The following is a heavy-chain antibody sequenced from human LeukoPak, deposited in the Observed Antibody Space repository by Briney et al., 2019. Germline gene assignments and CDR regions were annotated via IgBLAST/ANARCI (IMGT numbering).Heavy chain of an antibody. J-gene: IGHJ4*02. CDR2: INHSGST. Sequence: SETLSLTCAVYGGTFSGYYWSWIRQPPGKGLEWVGEINHSGSTNYNPSLTSRVTISVDTYKNQFSLKLSSVTAADTAVYYCARSNTPGIAVAGTGFDYWGEGTLVTVSS. D-gene: IGHD6-19*01. V-gene: IGHV4-34*01. CDR3: ARSNTPGIAVAGTGFDY. CDR1: GGTFSGYY.